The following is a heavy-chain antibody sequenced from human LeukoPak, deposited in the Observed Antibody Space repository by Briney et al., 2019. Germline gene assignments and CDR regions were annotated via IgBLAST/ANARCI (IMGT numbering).Heavy chain of an antibody. Sequence: SETLSLTCVVSGGSVSSKNYYWGWIRQPPGKGLEWIGTVYYGGSTYYNPSLKSRVTISGDTSKSQFSLNLSSVTAADTAVYYCARRESLAYSSTWYYFDYWGQGTLVTVSS. D-gene: IGHD6-13*01. V-gene: IGHV4-39*07. CDR2: VYYGGST. J-gene: IGHJ4*02. CDR3: ARRESLAYSSTWYYFDY. CDR1: GGSVSSKNYY.